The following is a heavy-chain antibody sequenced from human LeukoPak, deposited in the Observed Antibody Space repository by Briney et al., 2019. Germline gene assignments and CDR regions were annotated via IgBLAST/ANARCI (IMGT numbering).Heavy chain of an antibody. CDR2: ISSTGGTI. CDR3: ARDYPDGGGGRYFALLPVF. J-gene: IGHJ4*02. V-gene: IGHV3-48*04. CDR1: GFTFSSNS. Sequence: GGSLRLSCAASGFTFSSNSMNWVRQAPGKGLEWVSYISSTGGTIYYADSMKGRFTISRDNAKNSLYLQMNSLRVEDTAVYYCARDYPDGGGGRYFALLPVFWGQGTLVTVSS. D-gene: IGHD3-9*01.